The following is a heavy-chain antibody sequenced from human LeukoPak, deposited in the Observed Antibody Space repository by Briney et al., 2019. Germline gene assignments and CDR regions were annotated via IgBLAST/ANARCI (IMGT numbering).Heavy chain of an antibody. V-gene: IGHV3-21*04. Sequence: PGGSLRLSCAASGFTFSSYSMNWVRQAPGKGLEWVSSISSSNNYIYYADSVKGRFTISRDNAKNSLSLQMNSLRAEDTAFYYCAREKYDSSGYYTDNYYFDYWGQGTLVTVSS. CDR3: AREKYDSSGYYTDNYYFDY. CDR2: ISSSNNYI. D-gene: IGHD3-22*01. CDR1: GFTFSSYS. J-gene: IGHJ4*02.